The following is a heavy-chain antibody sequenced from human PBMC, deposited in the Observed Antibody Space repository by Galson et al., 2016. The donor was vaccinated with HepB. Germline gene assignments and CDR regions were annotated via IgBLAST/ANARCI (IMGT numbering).Heavy chain of an antibody. J-gene: IGHJ3*02. CDR2: MNSDGSSI. CDR1: GFTFSSYW. V-gene: IGHV3-74*01. Sequence: SLRLSCAASGFTFSSYWMHWVRQAPGKGLVWVSRMNSDGSSISHADSVEGRFTISRDNAKNTLYLQMNSLRAEDTAVYFCARVGAVAGRAFDIWGQGTMVTVSS. CDR3: ARVGAVAGRAFDI. D-gene: IGHD6-19*01.